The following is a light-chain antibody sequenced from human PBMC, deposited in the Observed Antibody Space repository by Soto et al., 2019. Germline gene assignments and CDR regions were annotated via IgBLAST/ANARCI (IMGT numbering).Light chain of an antibody. J-gene: IGKJ4*01. CDR3: QQYNSFVT. CDR1: QSISSW. CDR2: KAS. Sequence: DIQMTQSPSTLSPSVGDRVTITCRASQSISSWLAWYQQKPGKAPNLLIYKASSLQSGVPSRFSGSGSGTEFTLTISSLQPDDFATYYCQQYNSFVTFGGGTKVDI. V-gene: IGKV1-5*03.